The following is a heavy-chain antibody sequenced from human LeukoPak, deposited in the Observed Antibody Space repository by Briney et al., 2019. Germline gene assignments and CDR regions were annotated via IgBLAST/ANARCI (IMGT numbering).Heavy chain of an antibody. CDR1: GASISSYY. V-gene: IGHV4-59*01. D-gene: IGHD3-10*02. J-gene: IGHJ5*02. CDR3: ARGLSGGNWFDP. CDR2: IYYSGST. Sequence: SETLSLTCTVSGASISSYYWSSIRQPPGKGLEWIGYIYYSGSTNYNPSLKSRVTISVDTSKNQFSLKLSSVTAADTAVYYCARGLSGGNWFDPWGQGTLVTVSS.